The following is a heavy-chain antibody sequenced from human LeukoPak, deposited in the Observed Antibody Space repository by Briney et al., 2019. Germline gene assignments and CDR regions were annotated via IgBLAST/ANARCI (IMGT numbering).Heavy chain of an antibody. J-gene: IGHJ4*02. V-gene: IGHV3-48*03. D-gene: IGHD6-19*01. CDR3: SRDTGSGWYVY. CDR2: ISGSGSNI. Sequence: GGSLRLSCAASGFTFSNYEMNWVRQAPGKGLEWVSNISGSGSNIYYADSVKGRFTISRDNAKNSLYLQMNSLRAEDTAVYYCSRDTGSGWYVYWGQGTLVTVSS. CDR1: GFTFSNYE.